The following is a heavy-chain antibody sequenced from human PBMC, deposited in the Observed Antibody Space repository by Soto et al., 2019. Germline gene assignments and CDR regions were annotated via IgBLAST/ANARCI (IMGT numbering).Heavy chain of an antibody. CDR3: ARTYSSGWYWGWFDP. CDR1: GFTFSSYW. D-gene: IGHD6-19*01. V-gene: IGHV3-74*01. J-gene: IGHJ5*02. CDR2: INNDGSST. Sequence: EVQLVESGGGLVQPGGSLRLSCAASGFTFSSYWMHWVRQAPGKGLVWVSRINNDGSSTNYADSVKGRFTISRDNAKNTLYLQMNRLRAEDTSVYYCARTYSSGWYWGWFDPWGQGTLVTVSS.